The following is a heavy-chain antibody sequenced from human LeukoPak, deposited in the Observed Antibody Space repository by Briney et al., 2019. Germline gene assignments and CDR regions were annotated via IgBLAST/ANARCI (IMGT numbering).Heavy chain of an antibody. J-gene: IGHJ6*03. Sequence: ASVKVSCKASGYTLTGYYMHWVRQAPGQGLEWMGWINPNSGGTNYAQKFQGRVTMTRDTSISTAYMELSRLRSDDTAVYYCARDYDILTGYSYYYYMDVWGKGTTVTVSS. CDR3: ARDYDILTGYSYYYYMDV. CDR1: GYTLTGYY. D-gene: IGHD3-9*01. CDR2: INPNSGGT. V-gene: IGHV1-2*02.